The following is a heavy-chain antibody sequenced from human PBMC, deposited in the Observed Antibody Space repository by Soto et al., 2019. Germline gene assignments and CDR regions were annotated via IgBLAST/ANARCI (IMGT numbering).Heavy chain of an antibody. CDR2: IGDGGDTT. D-gene: IGHD3-22*01. Sequence: GGSLRLSCVASGFSFSSYEMNWVRQAPGKGLEWVSAIGDGGDTTYYADSAKGRFTISRDNSKNTLYLQMDSLRAEDTAVYYCAKNRGIIMIVESWGQGTLVTVSS. CDR1: GFSFSSYE. J-gene: IGHJ4*02. V-gene: IGHV3-23*01. CDR3: AKNRGIIMIVES.